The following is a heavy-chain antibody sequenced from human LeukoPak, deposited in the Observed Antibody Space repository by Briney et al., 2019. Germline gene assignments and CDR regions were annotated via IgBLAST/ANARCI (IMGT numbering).Heavy chain of an antibody. Sequence: SETLSLTCAVYGGSFSGYYWSWIRQPPGKGLEWIGEINHSGSTNCNPSLKSRVTISVDTSKNQFSLKLSSVTAADTAVYYCARGVGSYYMDVWGKGTTVTVSS. V-gene: IGHV4-34*01. D-gene: IGHD3-10*01. CDR3: ARGVGSYYMDV. CDR2: INHSGST. J-gene: IGHJ6*03. CDR1: GGSFSGYY.